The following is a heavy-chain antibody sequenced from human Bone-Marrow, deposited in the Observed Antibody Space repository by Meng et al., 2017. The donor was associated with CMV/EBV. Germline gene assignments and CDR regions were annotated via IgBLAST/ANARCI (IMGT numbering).Heavy chain of an antibody. CDR2: ISWNSGSI. D-gene: IGHD3-16*01. J-gene: IGHJ4*02. Sequence: SLKISCAASGFTFDDYAMHWVRQAPGKGLEWVSGISWNSGSIGYADSVKGRFTISRDNAKNSLYLQMDSLRAEDMALYYCAKGGSCSPYYFDYWGQGTLVTVSS. CDR3: AKGGSCSPYYFDY. V-gene: IGHV3-9*03. CDR1: GFTFDDYA.